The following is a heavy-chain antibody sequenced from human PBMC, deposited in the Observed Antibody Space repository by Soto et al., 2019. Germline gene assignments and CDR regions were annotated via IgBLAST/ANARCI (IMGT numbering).Heavy chain of an antibody. CDR1: GYTFTSYG. Sequence: ASVKVSCKASGYTFTSYGISWVRQAPGQGLEWMGWISAYNGNTNYAQKLQGRVTMTTDTSTSTAYMELRSLRSDDTAVYYCARDRSRGNVLMVYAIWSAFDIWGQGTMVTVSS. CDR3: ARDRSRGNVLMVYAIWSAFDI. V-gene: IGHV1-18*01. J-gene: IGHJ3*02. D-gene: IGHD2-8*01. CDR2: ISAYNGNT.